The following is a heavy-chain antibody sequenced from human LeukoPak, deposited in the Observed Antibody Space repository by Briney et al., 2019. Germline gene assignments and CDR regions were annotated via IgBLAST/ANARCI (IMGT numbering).Heavy chain of an antibody. V-gene: IGHV1-46*01. CDR2: INPSGGSA. J-gene: IGHJ4*02. Sequence: ASVTVSCKASGYTFTSYYMHWVRQAPGQGLEWMGIINPSGGSASYAQKFQGRVTMTRDTSTSTVYMELSSLRSEDTAVYYCARDRTRGYSGYAFRYWGQGTLVTVSS. D-gene: IGHD5-12*01. CDR1: GYTFTSYY. CDR3: ARDRTRGYSGYAFRY.